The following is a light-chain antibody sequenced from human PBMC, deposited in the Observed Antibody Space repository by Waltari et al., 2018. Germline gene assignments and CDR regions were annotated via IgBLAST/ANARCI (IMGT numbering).Light chain of an antibody. V-gene: IGLV4-69*01. J-gene: IGLJ3*02. CDR2: LNSDGSR. Sequence: QLVLTQSPSASASLGASVKLTCTLSSGHSSYAIAWHQQQPEKGPRSLMKLNSDGSRTKGDGIPDRFSGSSSGAERYLTISSLQSEDEADYYCQTWGTGIQVFGGGTKLTVL. CDR1: SGHSSYA. CDR3: QTWGTGIQV.